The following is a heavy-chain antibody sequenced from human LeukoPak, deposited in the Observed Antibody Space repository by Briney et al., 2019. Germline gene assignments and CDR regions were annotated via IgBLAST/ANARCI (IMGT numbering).Heavy chain of an antibody. CDR3: AGAAIVVVPAAAGWFDP. D-gene: IGHD2-2*01. Sequence: PSETLSLTCAVYGGSFSGYYWSWIRQPPGKGLEWIGEINHSGSTNYNPSLKSRVTISVDTSKNQFSLKLSSVTAADTAVYYCAGAAIVVVPAAAGWFDPWGQGTLVTVSS. V-gene: IGHV4-34*01. CDR2: INHSGST. J-gene: IGHJ5*02. CDR1: GGSFSGYY.